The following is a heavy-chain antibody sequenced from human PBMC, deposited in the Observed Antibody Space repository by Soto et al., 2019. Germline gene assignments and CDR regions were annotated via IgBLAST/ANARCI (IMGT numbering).Heavy chain of an antibody. J-gene: IGHJ4*02. CDR2: INAGNGNT. V-gene: IGHV1-3*01. CDR3: ARDSNSSYVAYDNDY. CDR1: GYTFTSYA. D-gene: IGHD6-6*01. Sequence: ASVKVSCKASGYTFTSYAMHWVRQAPGQRLEWMGWINAGNGNTKYSQKFQGRVTITRDTSASTAYMELSNLRSEDTAVYYCARDSNSSYVAYDNDYWSQGTLATVSS.